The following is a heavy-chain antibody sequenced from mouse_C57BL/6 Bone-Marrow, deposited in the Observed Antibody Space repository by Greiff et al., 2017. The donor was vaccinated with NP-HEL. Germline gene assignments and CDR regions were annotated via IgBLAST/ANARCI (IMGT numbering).Heavy chain of an antibody. CDR3: TAGGSSPYAMDN. D-gene: IGHD1-1*01. CDR1: GFNIKDYY. Sequence: VQLKQSGAELVRPGASVKLSCTASGFNIKDYYMHWVKQRPEQGLEWIGWIDPENGDTDYDSKFQGKATITADTSSNTAYLQLSSLTSEDAAVDYCTAGGSSPYAMDNWGQGTSVTVSS. J-gene: IGHJ4*01. V-gene: IGHV14-4*01. CDR2: IDPENGDT.